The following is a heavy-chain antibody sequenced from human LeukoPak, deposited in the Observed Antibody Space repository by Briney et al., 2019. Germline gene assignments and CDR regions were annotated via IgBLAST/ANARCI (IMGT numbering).Heavy chain of an antibody. Sequence: GASVKVSCKVSGYTLTELSMHWVRQAPGQGLEWMGGFYPEDGETIYAQKFLGRVTITEDTSTDTAYMELSSLRSEDTAVYYCATAVRGSYYGTYFDYWGQGTLVTVSS. D-gene: IGHD1-26*01. CDR1: GYTLTELS. V-gene: IGHV1-24*01. CDR2: FYPEDGET. CDR3: ATAVRGSYYGTYFDY. J-gene: IGHJ4*02.